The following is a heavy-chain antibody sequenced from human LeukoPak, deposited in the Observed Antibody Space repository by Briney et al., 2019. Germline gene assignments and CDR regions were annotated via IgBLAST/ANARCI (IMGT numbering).Heavy chain of an antibody. CDR1: DFSFTTYA. Sequence: GGSLRLSCAASDFSFTTYAMSWVRQAPGKGLEWVSGISGGGTITYYADSVKGRFTISRDNSKNTLYLQMNSLRAEDTAMYYCANIPPSGSYYSYWGQGTLVTVSS. CDR2: ISGGGTIT. D-gene: IGHD1-26*01. V-gene: IGHV3-23*01. CDR3: ANIPPSGSYYSY. J-gene: IGHJ4*02.